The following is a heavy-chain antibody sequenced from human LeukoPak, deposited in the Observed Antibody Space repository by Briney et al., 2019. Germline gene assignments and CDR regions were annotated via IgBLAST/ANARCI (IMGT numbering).Heavy chain of an antibody. J-gene: IGHJ4*02. Sequence: SETLSLTCTVSGGSISSSSYYWGWIRQPPGKGLEWIGSIYYSGSTYYHPSLKSRVTISVDTYNNQFSLKLSSVTAADTAVYYCASYVNDYGDYCFDYWGQGTLVTVSS. CDR2: IYYSGST. CDR3: ASYVNDYGDYCFDY. D-gene: IGHD4-17*01. V-gene: IGHV4-39*01. CDR1: GGSISSSSYY.